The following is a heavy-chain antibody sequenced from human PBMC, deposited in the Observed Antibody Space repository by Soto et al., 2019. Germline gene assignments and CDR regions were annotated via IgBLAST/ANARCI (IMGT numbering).Heavy chain of an antibody. Sequence: ASVKVSWKASGYTFTSYGISWVRQAPGQGLEWMGWISAYNGNTNYAQKLQGRVTMTTDTSTSTAYMELRSLRSDDTAVYYCAREGAYYYDSSGLHDYWGQGTLVTVSS. V-gene: IGHV1-18*01. CDR2: ISAYNGNT. D-gene: IGHD3-22*01. CDR1: GYTFTSYG. CDR3: AREGAYYYDSSGLHDY. J-gene: IGHJ4*02.